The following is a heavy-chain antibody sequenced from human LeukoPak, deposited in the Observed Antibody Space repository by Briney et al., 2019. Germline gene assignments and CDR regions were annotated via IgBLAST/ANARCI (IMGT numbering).Heavy chain of an antibody. D-gene: IGHD3-10*01. J-gene: IGHJ4*02. CDR1: GSTFSSLV. Sequence: GGSLRLSCAASGSTFSSLVMSWVRQTPGKGLEWVSSINGRGSDTHYADSVKGRFTISRDNSKDTLYLQMSSLRTEDTAIYYCGKEVGGSGTYYLHYWGQGTLVTVSS. CDR2: INGRGSDT. CDR3: GKEVGGSGTYYLHY. V-gene: IGHV3-23*01.